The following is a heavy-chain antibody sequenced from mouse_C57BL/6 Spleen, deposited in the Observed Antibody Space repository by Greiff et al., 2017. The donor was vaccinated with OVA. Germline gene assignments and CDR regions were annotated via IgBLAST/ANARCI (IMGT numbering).Heavy chain of an antibody. CDR2: IYPSDSET. CDR3: ARRGTYSNYAWFAY. CDR1: GYTFTSYW. V-gene: IGHV1-61*01. D-gene: IGHD2-5*01. J-gene: IGHJ3*01. Sequence: QVQLKQPGAELVRPGSSVKLSCKASGYTFTSYWMDWVKQRPGQGLEWIGNIYPSDSETHYNQKFKDKATLTVDKSSSTAYMQLSSLTSEDSAVYYCARRGTYSNYAWFAYWGQGTLVTVSA.